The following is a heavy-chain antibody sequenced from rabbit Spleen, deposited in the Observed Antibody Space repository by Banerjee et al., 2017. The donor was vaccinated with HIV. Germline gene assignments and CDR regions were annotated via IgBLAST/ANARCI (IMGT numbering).Heavy chain of an antibody. CDR1: GVSFSSNNY. J-gene: IGHJ6*01. Sequence: QELLEESGGRLVQPGGSLTLSCTASGVSFSSNNYMCWVRQAPGKGLEWISCIAGSSSGFTYSATWATGRFTISKTSSTTVTLQMTSLTAADTATYFCARDAGTSFSTYGMDLWGPGTLVTVS. CDR2: IAGSSSGFT. D-gene: IGHD8-1*01. CDR3: ARDAGTSFSTYGMDL. V-gene: IGHV1S45*01.